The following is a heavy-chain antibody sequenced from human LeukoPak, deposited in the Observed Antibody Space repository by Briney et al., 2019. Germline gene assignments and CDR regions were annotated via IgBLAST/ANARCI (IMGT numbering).Heavy chain of an antibody. CDR2: FKSKTDGGTA. V-gene: IGHV3-15*01. CDR1: GFTFSNAW. Sequence: KPGGSLRLSCAASGFTFSNAWMSWVRQAPGKGLEWVGHFKSKTDGGTAGYAAPVKGRFTISRDDSKNTLYLQMSSLKTEDTAVYYCTTGRLSGVAAAVADYWGQGTLVTVSS. CDR3: TTGRLSGVAAAVADY. J-gene: IGHJ4*02. D-gene: IGHD6-13*01.